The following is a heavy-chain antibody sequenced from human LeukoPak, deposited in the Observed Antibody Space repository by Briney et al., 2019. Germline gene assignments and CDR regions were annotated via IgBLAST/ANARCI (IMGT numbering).Heavy chain of an antibody. V-gene: IGHV1-18*01. D-gene: IGHD5-24*01. CDR3: AREDGYNSGVLYYFDY. CDR1: GYTFTSYG. CDR2: ISAYNGDT. Sequence: ASVKVSCKTSGYTFTSYGISWVRQAPGQGLEWMGWISAYNGDTNYAQKLQGRVTMTTDTSTNTAYMELTSLRSDDTAVYYCAREDGYNSGVLYYFDYWGQGTLVTVSS. J-gene: IGHJ4*02.